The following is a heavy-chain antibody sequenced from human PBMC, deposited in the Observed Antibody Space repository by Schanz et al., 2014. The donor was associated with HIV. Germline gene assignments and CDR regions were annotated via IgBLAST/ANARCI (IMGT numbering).Heavy chain of an antibody. CDR2: ISGSGGTI. D-gene: IGHD2-15*01. Sequence: EVQLMESGGGLVQPGRSLRLSCAASGFNIEDFAMHWVRQAPGKGLEWVSFISGSGGTIYYADSVKGRFTISRDNSKNTLYLQMNSLRAEDTAVYYCALSRPSGYGGSWYFDLWGRGTLVAVSS. J-gene: IGHJ2*01. CDR3: ALSRPSGYGGSWYFDL. V-gene: IGHV3-23*01. CDR1: GFNIEDFA.